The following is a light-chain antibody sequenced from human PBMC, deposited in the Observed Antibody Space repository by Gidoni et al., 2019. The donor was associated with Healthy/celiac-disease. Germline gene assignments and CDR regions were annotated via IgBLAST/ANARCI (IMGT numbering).Light chain of an antibody. CDR1: SSNIGAGYD. CDR2: GNS. CDR3: QSYDSSLSAVV. V-gene: IGLV1-40*01. Sequence: SVLTQPPSVSGAPGQRVPISCTGSSSNIGAGYDVHWYQQLPGTAPKLLIYGNSNRPSGVPDRFSGSKSGTSASRAITGLQAEDEADYYCQSYDSSLSAVVFGGGTKLTVL. J-gene: IGLJ2*01.